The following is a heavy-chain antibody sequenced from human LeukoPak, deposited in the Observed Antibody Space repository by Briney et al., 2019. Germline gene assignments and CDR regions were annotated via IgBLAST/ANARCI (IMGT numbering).Heavy chain of an antibody. J-gene: IGHJ6*03. CDR2: IRSKAYGGTT. D-gene: IGHD3-3*01. CDR1: GFTFGDYA. V-gene: IGHV3-49*04. CDR3: TRGTHQSITIFGVVIPLSYMDV. Sequence: GGSLRLSCTASGFTFGDYAMSWVRQAPGKGLEWVGFIRSKAYGGTTEYAASVKGRFTISRDDSKSIAYLQMNSLKTEDTAVYYCTRGTHQSITIFGVVIPLSYMDVWGKGTTVTVSS.